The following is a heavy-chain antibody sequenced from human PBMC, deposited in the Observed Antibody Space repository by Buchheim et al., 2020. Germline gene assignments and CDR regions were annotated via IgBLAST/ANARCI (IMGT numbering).Heavy chain of an antibody. CDR2: ISAYNGNT. CDR3: ARVHLPGIAAAGTSLVPPPPDY. D-gene: IGHD6-13*01. CDR1: GYTFTSYG. V-gene: IGHV1-18*01. Sequence: QVQLVQSGAEVKKPGASVKVSCKASGYTFTSYGISWVRQAPGQGLEWMGWISAYNGNTNYAQKLQGRVTMTTETSTSTAYMELRSLRSDDTAVYYCARVHLPGIAAAGTSLVPPPPDYWGQGTL. J-gene: IGHJ4*02.